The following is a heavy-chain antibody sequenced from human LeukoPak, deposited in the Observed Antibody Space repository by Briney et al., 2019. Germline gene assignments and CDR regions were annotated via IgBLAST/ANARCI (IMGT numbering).Heavy chain of an antibody. J-gene: IGHJ4*02. D-gene: IGHD6-13*01. CDR1: GGSISSYY. V-gene: IGHV4-59*04. Sequence: PSETLSLTCTVSGGSISSYYWSWIRQPPGKGLEWIGYIYYSGSTYYNPSLKSRVTISVDTSKNQFSLKLSSVTAADTAVYYCANIGYSSSWYRSYYFDYWGQGTLVTVSS. CDR3: ANIGYSSSWYRSYYFDY. CDR2: IYYSGST.